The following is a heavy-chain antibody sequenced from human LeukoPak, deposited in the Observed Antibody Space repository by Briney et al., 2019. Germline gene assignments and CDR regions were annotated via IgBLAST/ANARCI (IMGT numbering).Heavy chain of an antibody. J-gene: IGHJ6*03. Sequence: ASVKVSCEASGYTFTSYGISWVRQAPGQGLEWMGWISVYNGNTNYAPKLQGRVTMTTDTSTSTAYMEVRSLRSDDTAVYYCARAIRGSKIASRYYFYYMDVWGKGTTVTVSS. D-gene: IGHD3-10*01. CDR3: ARAIRGSKIASRYYFYYMDV. CDR1: GYTFTSYG. V-gene: IGHV1-18*01. CDR2: ISVYNGNT.